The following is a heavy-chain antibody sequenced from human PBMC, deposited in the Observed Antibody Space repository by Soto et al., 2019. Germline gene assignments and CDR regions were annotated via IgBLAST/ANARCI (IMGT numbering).Heavy chain of an antibody. CDR2: INHSGST. Sequence: QVQLQQWGAGLLKPSETLSLTCAVYGGSFSGYYWSWIRQPPGKGLEWIGEINHSGSTNYNPSLKSRVTISVDTSKNQCSLKLSSVTAADTAVYYCARGPKSEYDYILGSYRHDYWGQGTLVTVSS. V-gene: IGHV4-34*01. CDR1: GGSFSGYY. CDR3: ARGPKSEYDYILGSYRHDY. D-gene: IGHD3-16*02. J-gene: IGHJ4*02.